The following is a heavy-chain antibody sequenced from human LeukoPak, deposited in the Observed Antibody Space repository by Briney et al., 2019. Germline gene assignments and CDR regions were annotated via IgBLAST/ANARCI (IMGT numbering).Heavy chain of an antibody. CDR2: IHYSGST. Sequence: SETLSLTCTVSGGSISSYYWSWIRQPPGKGLEWIGNIHYSGSTNYNPSLKSRVTISVDTFKNQFSLKLSSVTAADTALYYCARQITVPGKTLFDSWGQGTLVTVSS. D-gene: IGHD6-19*01. V-gene: IGHV4-59*08. J-gene: IGHJ4*02. CDR1: GGSISSYY. CDR3: ARQITVPGKTLFDS.